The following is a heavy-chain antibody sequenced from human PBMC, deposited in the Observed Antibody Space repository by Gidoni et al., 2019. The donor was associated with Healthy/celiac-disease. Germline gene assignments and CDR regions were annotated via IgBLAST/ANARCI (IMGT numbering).Heavy chain of an antibody. CDR3: ARQGDIVVVPAADRYNWNYLDY. CDR1: GGSISSSSYY. V-gene: IGHV4-39*01. J-gene: IGHJ4*02. D-gene: IGHD2-2*01. CDR2: IYYSGST. Sequence: QLQLQESGPGLVKPSETLSLTCTVSGGSISSSSYYWGWIRQPPGKGLEWIGSIYYSGSTYYNPSLKSRVTISVDTSKNQFSLKLSSVTAADTAVYYCARQGDIVVVPAADRYNWNYLDYWGQGTLATVSS.